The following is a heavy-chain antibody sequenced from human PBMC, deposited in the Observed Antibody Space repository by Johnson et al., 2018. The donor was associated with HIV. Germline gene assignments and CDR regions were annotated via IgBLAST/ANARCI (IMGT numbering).Heavy chain of an antibody. CDR2: ISCNSGNT. Sequence: VQLVESGGVVVQPGGSLRLSCAASGFTFDDYAMHWVRQAPGKGLEWVSGISCNSGNTGYADSVLGRFTISRTNAKNALDLQMNSLRAEATALYYCAKVVGIAAAGWDAFDIWGQGTMVTVSS. J-gene: IGHJ3*02. CDR3: AKVVGIAAAGWDAFDI. V-gene: IGHV3-9*01. D-gene: IGHD6-13*01. CDR1: GFTFDDYA.